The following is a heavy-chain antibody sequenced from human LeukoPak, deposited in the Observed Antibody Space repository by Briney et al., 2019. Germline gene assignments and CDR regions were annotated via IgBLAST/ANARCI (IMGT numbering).Heavy chain of an antibody. Sequence: SETLSLTCTVSGGSISSSNYYWGWIRQPPGKGLEWIGNIYYSGSTYYNPSLKSRVTISIDTSKNQFSLKLSSVTAADTAVYYCARSYVVVTAMWFDPWGQGTLVTVSS. CDR1: GGSISSSNYY. D-gene: IGHD2-21*02. J-gene: IGHJ5*02. CDR2: IYYSGST. V-gene: IGHV4-39*01. CDR3: ARSYVVVTAMWFDP.